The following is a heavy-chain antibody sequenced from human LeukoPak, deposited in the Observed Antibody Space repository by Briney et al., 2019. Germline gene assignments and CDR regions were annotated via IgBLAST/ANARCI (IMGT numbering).Heavy chain of an antibody. CDR2: IWYDGINK. J-gene: IGHJ4*02. V-gene: IGHV3-33*01. D-gene: IGHD6-13*01. CDR3: ARDLTQLALFDY. CDR1: GFTFSSYG. Sequence: GGSLRLSCAASGFTFSSYGMHWVRQAPGKGLEWVAVIWYDGINKYYADSVKGRFTISRDNSKNTLFLQMNSLRPEDTAVYFCARDLTQLALFDYWGQGTLVTVCS.